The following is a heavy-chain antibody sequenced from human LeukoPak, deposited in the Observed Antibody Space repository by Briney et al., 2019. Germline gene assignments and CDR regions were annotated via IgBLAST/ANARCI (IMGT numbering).Heavy chain of an antibody. J-gene: IGHJ4*02. D-gene: IGHD3-10*01. CDR2: IYYSGST. V-gene: IGHV4-59*01. CDR1: GGSISSYY. Sequence: PSETLSLTCSVSGGSISSYYWSWIRQPPGKGLEWIGYIYYSGSTNYNPSLKSRVTISVDTSKNQFSLKLSSVTAADTAVYYCARVRTCYYGSGYDYWGQGTLVTVSS. CDR3: ARVRTCYYGSGYDY.